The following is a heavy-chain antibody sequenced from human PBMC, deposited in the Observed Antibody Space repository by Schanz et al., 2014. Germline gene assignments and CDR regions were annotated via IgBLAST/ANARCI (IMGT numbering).Heavy chain of an antibody. D-gene: IGHD3-3*01. J-gene: IGHJ4*02. CDR1: GFTFGDYA. V-gene: IGHV3-48*01. Sequence: EVQLLESGGGLVQPGGSLRLSCAASGFTFGDYAMTWVRQAPGKGLEWVSYVSRSTPDIYYADSVKGRFTMSRDNAKNSVFLQMNSLRAEDTAVYYCVRDSFVAFDYWGQGTLVTVSS. CDR3: VRDSFVAFDY. CDR2: VSRSTPDI.